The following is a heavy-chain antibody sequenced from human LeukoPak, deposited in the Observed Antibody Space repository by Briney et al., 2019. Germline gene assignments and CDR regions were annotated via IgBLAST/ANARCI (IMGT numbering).Heavy chain of an antibody. V-gene: IGHV3-7*01. Sequence: GGSLRLFCAASGFTFSNYLMSWVRQASGKGLEWVANIKEDGSEKYYVDSVKGRFTISRDNAKISLYLQMNSLRAEDTAIYYCASGRQLGYWGQGTLVTVSS. D-gene: IGHD6-6*01. CDR2: IKEDGSEK. J-gene: IGHJ4*02. CDR1: GFTFSNYL. CDR3: ASGRQLGY.